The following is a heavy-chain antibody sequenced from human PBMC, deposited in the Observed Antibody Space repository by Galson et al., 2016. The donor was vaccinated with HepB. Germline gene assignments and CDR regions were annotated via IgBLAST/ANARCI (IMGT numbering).Heavy chain of an antibody. CDR3: ARGGGAAAGTFSWFDP. J-gene: IGHJ5*02. D-gene: IGHD6-13*01. Sequence: SVKVSCKASGGTFSSYAISWVRQAPGQGLEWMGGIIPIFGTANYAQKFQGRVTITADESTSTAYMELSSLRSEDTAVYYCARGGGAAAGTFSWFDPWGQGTLVTVSS. CDR1: GGTFSSYA. V-gene: IGHV1-69*13. CDR2: IIPIFGTA.